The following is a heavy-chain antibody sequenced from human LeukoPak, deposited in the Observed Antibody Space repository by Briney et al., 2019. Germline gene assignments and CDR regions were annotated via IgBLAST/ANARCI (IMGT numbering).Heavy chain of an antibody. V-gene: IGHV3-30*02. CDR1: GFTFSSYG. D-gene: IGHD6-19*01. J-gene: IGHJ4*02. Sequence: GGSLRLSCAASGFTFSSYGMHWVRQAPGMGLEWVAFIRYDGSNKYYADSVKGRFTISRDNSKNTLYLQMNSLRAEDTAVYYCAKDLSAVAGVFDYWGQGTLVTVSS. CDR2: IRYDGSNK. CDR3: AKDLSAVAGVFDY.